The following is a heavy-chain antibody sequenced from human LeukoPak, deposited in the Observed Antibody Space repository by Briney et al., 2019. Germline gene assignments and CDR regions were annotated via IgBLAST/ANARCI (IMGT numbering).Heavy chain of an antibody. CDR2: IRSDGSNK. CDR1: GFTFSSYA. D-gene: IGHD2-2*01. V-gene: IGHV3-30*02. J-gene: IGHJ5*02. Sequence: GGSLRLSCAASGFTFSSYAMSWVRQAPGKGLEWVALIRSDGSNKDYADSVKGRFSISRDNSKNTLYLQMNSLRPEDTAVYYCAKDRPCTSCYLGWFDPWGQGTLVTVSS. CDR3: AKDRPCTSCYLGWFDP.